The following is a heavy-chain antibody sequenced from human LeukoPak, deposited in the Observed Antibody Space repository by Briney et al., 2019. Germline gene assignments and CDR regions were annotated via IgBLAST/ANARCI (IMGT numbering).Heavy chain of an antibody. V-gene: IGHV4-34*01. D-gene: IGHD3-9*01. J-gene: IGHJ5*02. CDR1: GGSFSGYY. CDR3: ARVDILRYFDWLLYPPGRFAP. CDR2: INHSGST. Sequence: SETLSLTCAVYGGSFSGYYWSWIRQPPGKGLEWIGAINHSGSTNYNPSLKSLVTIPVDTSKNQFSLKLSSVTAADTAVYYCARVDILRYFDWLLYPPGRFAPWGQGTLVTVSS.